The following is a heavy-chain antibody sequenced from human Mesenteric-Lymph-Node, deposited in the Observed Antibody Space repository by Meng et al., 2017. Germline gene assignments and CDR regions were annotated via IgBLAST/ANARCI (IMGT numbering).Heavy chain of an antibody. D-gene: IGHD3-10*01. V-gene: IGHV4-39*07. Sequence: SETLSLTCTVSGGSTSSSSYYWGWIRQPPGKGLEWIGSIYYSGSTYYNPSLKSRVTISVDTSKNQFSLKLSSVTAADTAVYYCARGEVRGWGAPYYYYYGMDVWGQGTTVTVSS. CDR3: ARGEVRGWGAPYYYYYGMDV. CDR2: IYYSGST. J-gene: IGHJ6*02. CDR1: GGSTSSSSYY.